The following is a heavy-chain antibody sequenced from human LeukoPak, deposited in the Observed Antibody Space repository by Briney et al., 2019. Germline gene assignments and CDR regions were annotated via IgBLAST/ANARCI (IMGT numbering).Heavy chain of an antibody. V-gene: IGHV1-18*01. CDR1: GYTFTSYG. Sequence: ASVKVSCKASGYTFTSYGISWVRQAPGQGLEWMGWISAYNGNTNYAQKLQGRVTMTTDTSTSTAYMELRSLRSDDTAVYYCARVQTPKKYDFWSGYYPIYYYYYYMDVWGKGTTVTVSS. J-gene: IGHJ6*03. CDR3: ARVQTPKKYDFWSGYYPIYYYYYYMDV. CDR2: ISAYNGNT. D-gene: IGHD3-3*01.